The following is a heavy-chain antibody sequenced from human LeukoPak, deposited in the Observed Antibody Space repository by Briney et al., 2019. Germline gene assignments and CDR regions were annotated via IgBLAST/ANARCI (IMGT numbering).Heavy chain of an antibody. V-gene: IGHV3-7*01. CDR2: IKQDGSEK. Sequence: GGSLRLSCAASGFTLSSYWMSWVRQAPGKGLEWVANIKQDGSEKYYVDPVKGRFTISRDNAKNSLYLQMNSLRAEDTAVYYCARVDGEYFDYWGQGTLVTVSS. CDR3: ARVDGEYFDY. D-gene: IGHD2/OR15-2a*01. CDR1: GFTLSSYW. J-gene: IGHJ4*02.